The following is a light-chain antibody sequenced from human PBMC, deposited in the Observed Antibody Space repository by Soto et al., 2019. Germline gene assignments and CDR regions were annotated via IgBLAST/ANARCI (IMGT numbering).Light chain of an antibody. CDR1: PAIATF. Sequence: IQLTQSPSSLSASVGDRVTITCRASPAIATFLAWYQQKPGTAPKLLIYGASTLQSGVPSRFSGSRSGTDYTLTIGSLQPEDFATYYCQQLNGSPLTFGQGTKVEIQ. CDR3: QQLNGSPLT. V-gene: IGKV1-9*01. CDR2: GAS. J-gene: IGKJ1*01.